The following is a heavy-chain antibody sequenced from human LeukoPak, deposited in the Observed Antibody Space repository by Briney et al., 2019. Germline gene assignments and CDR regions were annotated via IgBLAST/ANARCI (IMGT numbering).Heavy chain of an antibody. V-gene: IGHV3-23*01. CDR1: GFTFSSYA. J-gene: IGHJ4*02. CDR2: ISGSGGST. D-gene: IGHD3-22*01. CDR3: AKDVPVPYYYDRSGPADY. Sequence: GGSLRLSCAASGFTFSSYAMSWVRQAPGKGLEWVSAISGSGGSTYYADSVKGRFTISRDNSKNTLYLQMNSLRAEDTAVYYCAKDVPVPYYYDRSGPADYWGQGTLVTVSS.